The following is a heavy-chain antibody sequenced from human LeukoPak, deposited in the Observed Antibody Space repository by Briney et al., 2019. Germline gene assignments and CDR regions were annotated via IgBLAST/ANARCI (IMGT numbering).Heavy chain of an antibody. V-gene: IGHV3-7*01. D-gene: IGHD6-6*01. CDR3: ARDLEYSSSL. CDR1: GFIFSSYW. J-gene: IGHJ4*02. Sequence: SGGSLRLSCAVSGFIFSSYWMNWVRQAPGKGLEWVGNINQGGSDEYYVDSVKGRFTISRDNAKNTLYLQMNSLRAEDTAVYYCARDLEYSSSLWGQGTLVTVSS. CDR2: INQGGSDE.